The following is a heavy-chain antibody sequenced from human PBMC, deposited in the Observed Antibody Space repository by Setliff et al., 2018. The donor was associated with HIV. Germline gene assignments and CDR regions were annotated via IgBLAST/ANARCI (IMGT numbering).Heavy chain of an antibody. V-gene: IGHV4-39*07. D-gene: IGHD6-13*01. CDR1: GVSINRTDHY. CDR3: ARGKQQLGLYYYYYYMDV. J-gene: IGHJ6*03. CDR2: VSQSGST. Sequence: PSETLSLTCSVSGVSINRTDHYWGWIRQSPGKRLEWIGSVSQSGSTYYNPSLKSRITISLDRSQNQFSLKLSSVTAADTAVYYCARGKQQLGLYYYYYYMDVWGKGTTVTVSS.